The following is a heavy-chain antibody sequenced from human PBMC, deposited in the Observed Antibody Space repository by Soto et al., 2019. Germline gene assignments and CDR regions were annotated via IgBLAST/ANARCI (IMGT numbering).Heavy chain of an antibody. V-gene: IGHV4-31*03. CDR2: IYYSGST. CDR1: GGSISSGGYY. J-gene: IGHJ6*02. D-gene: IGHD2-2*01. CDR3: ARDRGRCSSTSCYAKGYYYYGMDV. Sequence: SETLSLTCTVSGGSISSGGYYWSWIRQHPGKGLEWIGYIYYSGSTYYNPSLKSRVTISVDTSKNQFSLKLSSVTAADTAVYYCARDRGRCSSTSCYAKGYYYYGMDVWGQGTTVTVSS.